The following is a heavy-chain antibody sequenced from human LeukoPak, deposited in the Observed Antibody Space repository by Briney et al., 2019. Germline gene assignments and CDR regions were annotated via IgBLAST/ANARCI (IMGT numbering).Heavy chain of an antibody. CDR1: GGTFSSYA. V-gene: IGHV1-69*13. Sequence: EASVKVSCKASGGTFSSYAISWVRQAPGQGLEWMGGIIPIFGTANYAQKFQGRVTITADESTSTAYMELSSLRSEDTAVYYYASGWFGELWDYYYGMDVWGKGTTVTVSS. CDR3: ASGWFGELWDYYYGMDV. J-gene: IGHJ6*04. D-gene: IGHD3-10*01. CDR2: IIPIFGTA.